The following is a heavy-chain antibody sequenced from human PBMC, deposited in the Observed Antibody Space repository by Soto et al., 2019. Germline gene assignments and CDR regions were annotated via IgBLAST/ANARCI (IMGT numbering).Heavy chain of an antibody. CDR2: TYYRSRWYN. CDR3: AREFPYYVSRDSYLDY. CDR1: VDSVSGNSAA. D-gene: IGHD3-16*01. J-gene: IGHJ4*02. Sequence: SQTLSLTSAISVDSVSGNSAAWNWIRQSPSRGLEWLGRTYYRSRWYNDYAVSVKSRITVSPDTSKNQFSPHLNSVTPEDTPDYCRAREFPYYVSRDSYLDYWGQGALVTVSS. V-gene: IGHV6-1*01.